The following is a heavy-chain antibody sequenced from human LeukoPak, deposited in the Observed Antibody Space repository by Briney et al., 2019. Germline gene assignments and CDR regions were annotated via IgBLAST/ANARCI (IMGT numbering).Heavy chain of an antibody. CDR1: GGSISSYY. CDR3: ARGVDYDFWSGTLFDP. D-gene: IGHD3-3*01. J-gene: IGHJ5*02. Sequence: SETLSLTCTVSGGSISSYYWSWLRQPPGKGLEWIGYIYYSGSTNYNPSLKSRVTISVDTSKNQFSLNLNSVTAADTAVYYCARGVDYDFWSGTLFDPWGQGTLVSVSS. V-gene: IGHV4-59*01. CDR2: IYYSGST.